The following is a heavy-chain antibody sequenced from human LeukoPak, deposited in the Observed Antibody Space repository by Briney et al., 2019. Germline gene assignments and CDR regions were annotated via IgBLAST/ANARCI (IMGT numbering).Heavy chain of an antibody. D-gene: IGHD3-22*01. J-gene: IGHJ3*02. V-gene: IGHV4-59*08. CDR2: IYYSGST. Sequence: ASETLSLTCTVSGGSISSYYWSWIRQPPGKGLEWIGYIYYSGSTNYNPSLKSRVTISVDTSKNQFSLKLSSVTAADTAVYYCARQNADYYDSSGYYYSDAFDIWGQGTMVTVSS. CDR1: GGSISSYY. CDR3: ARQNADYYDSSGYYYSDAFDI.